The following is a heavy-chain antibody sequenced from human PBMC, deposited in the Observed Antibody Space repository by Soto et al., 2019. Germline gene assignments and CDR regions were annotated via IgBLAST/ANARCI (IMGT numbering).Heavy chain of an antibody. J-gene: IGHJ4*02. Sequence: GGSLRLSCAASGFTFGSYWMSWVRQAPGKGLEWLATIKWDASEKKYVDSVKGRFTISRDNSKNTLYLQMNSLRAEDTAVYYCANDKPGITVLGPIDFWGQGTLVTVSS. CDR1: GFTFGSYW. V-gene: IGHV3-7*03. CDR3: ANDKPGITVLGPIDF. CDR2: IKWDASEK. D-gene: IGHD1-7*01.